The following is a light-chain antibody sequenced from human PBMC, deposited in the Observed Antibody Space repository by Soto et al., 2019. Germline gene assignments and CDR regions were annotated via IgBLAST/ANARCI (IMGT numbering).Light chain of an antibody. Sequence: QSALTQPASVSGSPGQSITISCTGTSSDVGSYDLVSWYQHHPGKAPKLIIYEGVKRPSGVSNRFSASKSGNTASLTISGLQAEDEADYYCCSYAASSTFNWVFGGGTQLTVL. CDR1: SSDVGSYDL. CDR2: EGV. CDR3: CSYAASSTFNWV. J-gene: IGLJ3*02. V-gene: IGLV2-23*03.